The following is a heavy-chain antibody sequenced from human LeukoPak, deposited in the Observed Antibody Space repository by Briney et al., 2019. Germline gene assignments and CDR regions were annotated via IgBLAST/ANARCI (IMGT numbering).Heavy chain of an antibody. J-gene: IGHJ4*02. CDR1: GASISSGYW. V-gene: IGHV4-4*02. D-gene: IGHD3-10*01. CDR3: ARDDTGVIRGIRFHY. CDR2: IYHSGST. Sequence: PSETLSLTCAVSGASISSGYWWSWGRQPPGKGLEWIGEIYHSGSTNHNPSLKSRVTISVDKSKSQFSLNLSSVTAADTAVYYCARDDTGVIRGIRFHYWGQGTLVTVSS.